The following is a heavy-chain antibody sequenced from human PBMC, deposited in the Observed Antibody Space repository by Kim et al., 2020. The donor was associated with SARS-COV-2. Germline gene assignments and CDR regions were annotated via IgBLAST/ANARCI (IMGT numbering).Heavy chain of an antibody. J-gene: IGHJ1*01. CDR3: AKSTILTGYYPAYFQH. V-gene: IGHV3-30*02. Sequence: SVKGRFTISRDNSKNTLYLQMNSLRAEDTAVYYCAKSTILTGYYPAYFQHWGQGTLVTVSS. D-gene: IGHD3-9*01.